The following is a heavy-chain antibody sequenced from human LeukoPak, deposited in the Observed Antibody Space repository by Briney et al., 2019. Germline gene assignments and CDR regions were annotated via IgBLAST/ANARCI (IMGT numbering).Heavy chain of an antibody. V-gene: IGHV1-18*01. CDR3: SRSYYGSSWYYFDH. CDR2: ISIGDGRT. D-gene: IGHD2-21*01. CDR1: GYTFNNFG. Sequence: ASVKVSCKTSGYTFNNFGITWVRQAPGQGLEWMGWISIGDGRTHYGRKFQDRVSMTREMSSNTAFLELSSLRSDDTAFYFCSRSYYGSSWYYFDHWGQGTLVTVSS. J-gene: IGHJ4*02.